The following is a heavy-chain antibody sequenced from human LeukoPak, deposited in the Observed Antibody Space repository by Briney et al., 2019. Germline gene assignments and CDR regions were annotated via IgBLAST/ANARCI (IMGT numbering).Heavy chain of an antibody. CDR1: GFTFSSYW. D-gene: IGHD6-13*01. Sequence: PGGSLRLSCAASGFTFSSYWMSWVRQAPGKGLEWVANIKQDGSEKYYVDSVKGRFTISRDNAKNSLYLQMNSLRAEDTAVYYCARGYRGYSSSWGPYYYYYYMDVWGKGTTVTVSS. V-gene: IGHV3-7*01. CDR3: ARGYRGYSSSWGPYYYYYYMDV. CDR2: IKQDGSEK. J-gene: IGHJ6*03.